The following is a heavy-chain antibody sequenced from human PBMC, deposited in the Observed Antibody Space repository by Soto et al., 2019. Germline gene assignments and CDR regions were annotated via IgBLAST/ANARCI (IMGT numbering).Heavy chain of an antibody. J-gene: IGHJ3*02. V-gene: IGHV1-18*01. CDR3: ATDAVWGYQLLAVSAFDI. CDR2: IGAYNGNT. D-gene: IGHD2-2*01. CDR1: GYTFTSYG. Sequence: GASVKVSCKASGYTFTSYGISWVRQAPGQGLEWMGWIGAYNGNTNYAQKLQGRVTMTTDTSTSTAYMELRSLRSDDTAVYYCATDAVWGYQLLAVSAFDIWGQGTMVTVSS.